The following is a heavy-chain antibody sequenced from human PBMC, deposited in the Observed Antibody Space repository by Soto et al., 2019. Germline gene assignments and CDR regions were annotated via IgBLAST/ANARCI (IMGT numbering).Heavy chain of an antibody. D-gene: IGHD3-3*01. V-gene: IGHV4-34*01. CDR1: GGSFSGYY. CDR3: ARGHHYYDFWSGYYTPGGWDYYYGMDV. CDR2: INHSGST. J-gene: IGHJ6*02. Sequence: PSETLSLTCAVYGGSFSGYYWSWIRQPPGKGLEWIGEINHSGSTNYNPSLKSRVTISVDTSKNQFSLKLSSVTAADTAVYYCARGHHYYDFWSGYYTPGGWDYYYGMDVWGQGTTVTVSS.